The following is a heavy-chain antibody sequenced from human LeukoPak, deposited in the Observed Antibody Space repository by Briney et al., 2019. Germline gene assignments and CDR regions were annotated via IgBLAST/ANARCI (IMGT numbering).Heavy chain of an antibody. CDR1: GFTFSSYG. J-gene: IGHJ3*02. CDR2: ISYDGSNK. Sequence: PGGSLRLSCAASGFTFSSYGMHWVRQAPGKGLEWVAVISYDGSNKYYADSVKGRFTISRDNSKNTLYLQMNSLRAEDTAVYYCAKDAFDIRGQGTMVTVSS. V-gene: IGHV3-30*18. CDR3: AKDAFDI.